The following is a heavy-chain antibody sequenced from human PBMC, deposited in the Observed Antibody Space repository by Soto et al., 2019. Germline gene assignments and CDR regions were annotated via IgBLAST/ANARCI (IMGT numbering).Heavy chain of an antibody. V-gene: IGHV1-2*04. CDR3: ARDYGEYSSSSREGSHYYYYGMDV. D-gene: IGHD6-6*01. Sequence: ASVKVSCKASGYTFTGYYMHWVRQAPGQGLEWMGWINPNSGGTNYAQKFQGWVTMTRDTSISTAYMELSRLRSDDTAVYYCARDYGEYSSSSREGSHYYYYGMDVWGQGTTVTVSS. CDR1: GYTFTGYY. J-gene: IGHJ6*02. CDR2: INPNSGGT.